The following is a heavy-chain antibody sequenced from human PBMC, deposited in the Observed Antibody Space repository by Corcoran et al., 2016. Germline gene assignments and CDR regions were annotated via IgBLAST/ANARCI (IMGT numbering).Heavy chain of an antibody. CDR3: TTHPPTYYYDSTSGRAFDI. Sequence: SVSNAWMNWVRQAPGKGLEWVGRIKSKTDGGTTDYAAPVKGRFTISRDDSKNTLYLQMNSLKTEDTAVYYCTTHPPTYYYDSTSGRAFDIWGQGTMVTVSS. CDR2: IKSKTDGGTT. V-gene: IGHV3-15*07. D-gene: IGHD3-22*01. J-gene: IGHJ3*02. CDR1: SVSNAW.